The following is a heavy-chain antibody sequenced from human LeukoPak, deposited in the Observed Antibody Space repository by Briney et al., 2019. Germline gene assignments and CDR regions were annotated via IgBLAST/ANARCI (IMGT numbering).Heavy chain of an antibody. Sequence: PSETLSLTCSVSGGSISSYYWSWIRQPPGKGLEWIGIIYHCGSTYYNPSLKSRVTISVDTSKNQSSLKLSSVTAADTAVYYCARHKKINVNFDYWGQGTLVTVSS. J-gene: IGHJ4*02. V-gene: IGHV4-59*08. CDR2: IYHCGST. CDR1: GGSISSYY. CDR3: ARHKKINVNFDY.